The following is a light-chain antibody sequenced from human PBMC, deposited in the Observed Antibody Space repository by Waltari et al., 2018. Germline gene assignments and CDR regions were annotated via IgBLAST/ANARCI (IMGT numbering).Light chain of an antibody. V-gene: IGKV3-20*01. CDR3: QQFGGSPKYT. CDR2: GIS. Sequence: EIVLTQSPGTLSLSPGERATLSCRASQIISNNYLAWYQAKPGQAPRILIYGISHRATGIPDRFSGGGSGTDFTLTISRLEPEDFAVYYCQQFGGSPKYTFGQGTKLEIK. J-gene: IGKJ2*01. CDR1: QIISNNY.